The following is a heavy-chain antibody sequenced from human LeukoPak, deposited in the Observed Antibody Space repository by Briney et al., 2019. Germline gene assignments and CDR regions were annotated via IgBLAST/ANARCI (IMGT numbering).Heavy chain of an antibody. CDR1: GFTFSSYG. V-gene: IGHV3-30*02. CDR3: AKDYCSGGSCYYFDY. D-gene: IGHD2-15*01. J-gene: IGHJ4*02. CDR2: IRYDGSNK. Sequence: GGSLRLSCAASGFTFSSYGMHWVRQAPGKGLEWVAFIRYDGSNKYYADSVKGRFTISRDNYKNTLYLQMNSLRTEDTAVYYCAKDYCSGGSCYYFDYWGQGTLVTVSS.